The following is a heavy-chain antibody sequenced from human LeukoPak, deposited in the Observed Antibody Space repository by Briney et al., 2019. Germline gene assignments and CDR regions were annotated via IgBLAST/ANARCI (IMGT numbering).Heavy chain of an antibody. CDR1: GGSFSGFY. J-gene: IGHJ4*02. V-gene: IGHV4-34*01. Sequence: PSETLSLTCAVYGGSFSGFYWSWIRRPPGKGLEWIGEINHSGSTNYNPSLKSRVTISVDTSKNQFSLKLSSVTAADTAVYYCARRISSGWSFGLIDYWGQGTLVTVSS. D-gene: IGHD6-19*01. CDR3: ARRISSGWSFGLIDY. CDR2: INHSGST.